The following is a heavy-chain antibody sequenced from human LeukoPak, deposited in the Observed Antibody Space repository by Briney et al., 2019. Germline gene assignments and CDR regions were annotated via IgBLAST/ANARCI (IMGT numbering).Heavy chain of an antibody. Sequence: PGGSLRLACAASGFTFSNAWMSWVRQAPGKGLEWVANIKQDGSEKYYVDSVKGRFTISRDNAKNSLYLQMNSLRAEDTAVYYCARDLVTVTKSWFDPWGQGTLVTVSS. CDR2: IKQDGSEK. CDR1: GFTFSNAW. J-gene: IGHJ5*02. V-gene: IGHV3-7*01. CDR3: ARDLVTVTKSWFDP. D-gene: IGHD4-17*01.